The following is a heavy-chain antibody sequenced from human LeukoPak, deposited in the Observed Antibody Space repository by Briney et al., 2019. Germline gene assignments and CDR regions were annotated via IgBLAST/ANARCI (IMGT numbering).Heavy chain of an antibody. Sequence: ASVKVSCXASGYTFTSYDINWVRQATGQGLEWMGWMNPNSGNTGYAQKFQGRVTITRNTSISTAYMELSSLRSEDTAVYYCARRSSGWSKTYYYYYMDVWGTGTTVTVSS. CDR3: ARRSSGWSKTYYYYYMDV. J-gene: IGHJ6*03. CDR2: MNPNSGNT. D-gene: IGHD6-19*01. V-gene: IGHV1-8*03. CDR1: GYTFTSYD.